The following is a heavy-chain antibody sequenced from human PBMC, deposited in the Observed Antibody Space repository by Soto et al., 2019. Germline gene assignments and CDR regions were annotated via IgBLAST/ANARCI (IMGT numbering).Heavy chain of an antibody. CDR1: GFTFSSYA. CDR3: AKDLGAYYYDSSGYYDY. Sequence: GGSLRLSCAASGFTFSSYAMGWVRQAPGKGLEWVSAISGSGGSTYYADSVKGRFTISRDNSKNTLYLQMNSLRAEDTAVYYCAKDLGAYYYDSSGYYDYWGQGTLVTVSS. CDR2: ISGSGGST. D-gene: IGHD3-22*01. V-gene: IGHV3-23*01. J-gene: IGHJ4*02.